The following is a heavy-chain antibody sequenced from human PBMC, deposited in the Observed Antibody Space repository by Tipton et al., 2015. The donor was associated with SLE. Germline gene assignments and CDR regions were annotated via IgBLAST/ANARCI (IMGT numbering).Heavy chain of an antibody. D-gene: IGHD2-2*01. V-gene: IGHV4-59*11. CDR2: IYYSGST. CDR1: GGSISSHY. CDR3: ARAFGTSWQWWFDP. Sequence: TLSLTCTVSGGSISSHYWSWIRQPPGKGLEWIGYIYYSGSTNYNPSLKSRVAISVDTSKNQFSLKLTSVTAADTAVYYCARAFGTSWQWWFDPWGQGTLVTVSS. J-gene: IGHJ5*02.